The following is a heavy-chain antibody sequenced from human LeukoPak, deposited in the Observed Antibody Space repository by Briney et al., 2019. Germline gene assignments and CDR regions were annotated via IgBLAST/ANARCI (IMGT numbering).Heavy chain of an antibody. CDR2: ISSSGSTI. CDR1: GFTFSSYE. J-gene: IGHJ6*04. Sequence: GGSLRLSCAASGFTFSSYEMNWVRQAPGKGLEWVSYISSSGSTIYYADSVKGRFTISRDNAKNSLYLQMNSLRAEDTAAYYCAERGITMIGGVWGKGATVTISS. V-gene: IGHV3-48*03. CDR3: AERGITMIGGV. D-gene: IGHD3-10*02.